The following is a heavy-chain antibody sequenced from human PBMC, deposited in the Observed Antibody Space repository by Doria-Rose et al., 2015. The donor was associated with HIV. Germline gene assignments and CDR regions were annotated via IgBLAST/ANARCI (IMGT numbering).Heavy chain of an antibody. CDR2: IFSDDER. J-gene: IGHJ4*02. V-gene: IGHV2-26*01. D-gene: IGHD6-13*01. CDR3: ARIKSSRWYHKYYFDF. Sequence: SGPVLVKPTETLTLTCTVSGVSLSSPGMGVSWIRQPPGKALEWLVNIFSDDERSYKTSLKSRLTISSGTSKSQVVLTMTDMDPVDTATYYCARIKSSRWYHKYYFDFWGQGTLVIVSA. CDR1: GVSLSSPGMG.